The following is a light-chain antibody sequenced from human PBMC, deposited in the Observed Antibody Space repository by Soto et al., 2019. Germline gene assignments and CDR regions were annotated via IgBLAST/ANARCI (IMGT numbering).Light chain of an antibody. CDR1: SSNIGAGYD. Sequence: QAVVTQPPSVSGAPGQRVTISCSGSSSNIGAGYDVHWYQQRPGTAPKLLIFGNINRPAGVPDRFSGSKSGTSASLAITGLQAEDEADYYCSSYTSSSPYVFGTGTKVTVL. J-gene: IGLJ1*01. V-gene: IGLV1-40*01. CDR2: GNI. CDR3: SSYTSSSPYV.